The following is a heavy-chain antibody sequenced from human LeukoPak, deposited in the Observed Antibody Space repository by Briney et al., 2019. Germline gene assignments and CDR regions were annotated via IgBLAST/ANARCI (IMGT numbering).Heavy chain of an antibody. J-gene: IGHJ6*02. Sequence: SETLSLTCTVSGGSISSYYWSWIRQPPGRGLEWIGYIYYSGSTNYNPSLKSRVTISVDTSKNQFSLKLSSVTAADTAVYYCARGGYSYGYGGMDVWGQGTTVTVSS. CDR3: ARGGYSYGYGGMDV. CDR1: GGSISSYY. V-gene: IGHV4-59*01. D-gene: IGHD5-18*01. CDR2: IYYSGST.